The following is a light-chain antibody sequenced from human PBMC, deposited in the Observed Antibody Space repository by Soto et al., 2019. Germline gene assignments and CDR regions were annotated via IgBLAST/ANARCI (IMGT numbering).Light chain of an antibody. Sequence: DIQMTQSPSTLSASVGDRVTITCRASQSINTWLAWYQQKPGKAPRFLIYQASSLESGVPSRFRGSGSGTDFTFTISSLQPEDFATYYCQQANSFPYTFGQGTKVEIK. V-gene: IGKV1-5*03. CDR3: QQANSFPYT. J-gene: IGKJ2*01. CDR1: QSINTW. CDR2: QAS.